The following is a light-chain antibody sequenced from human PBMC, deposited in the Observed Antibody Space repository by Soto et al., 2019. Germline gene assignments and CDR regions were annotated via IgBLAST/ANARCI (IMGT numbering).Light chain of an antibody. Sequence: EILLTQSPCTLSLSPGERATLSCRASQSVSSTYLAWYQQKPGQAPRLLIYGTSSRATGIPDRFSGSGSGTDFTLHIRRLEAXXFAVYYCQXSDTFGQGTRLEIK. J-gene: IGKJ5*01. CDR3: QXSDT. V-gene: IGKV3-20*01. CDR1: QSVSSTY. CDR2: GTS.